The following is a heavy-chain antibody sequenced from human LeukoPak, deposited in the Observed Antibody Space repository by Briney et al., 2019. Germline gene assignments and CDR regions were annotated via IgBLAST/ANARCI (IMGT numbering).Heavy chain of an antibody. V-gene: IGHV1-18*01. J-gene: IGHJ4*02. D-gene: IGHD6-19*01. CDR1: GGTFSSYG. Sequence: ASVKVSCKASGGTFSSYGISWVRQAPGQGLEWMGWISAYNGNTNYAQKLQGRVTMTTDTSTSTAYMELRSLRSDDTAVYYCARVGRIAVAGTGIDYWGQGTLVTVSS. CDR3: ARVGRIAVAGTGIDY. CDR2: ISAYNGNT.